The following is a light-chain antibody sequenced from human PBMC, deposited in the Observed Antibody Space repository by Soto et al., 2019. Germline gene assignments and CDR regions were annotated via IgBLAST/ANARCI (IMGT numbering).Light chain of an antibody. Sequence: EIVMTQTQATLSVSPGDRATLSCRASQSISTNLVWYQQKPGQAPRVLIYGASTRATGIPARFSGSGSGTEFTLTISSLQSEDFAIYFCQQHSNWPPITLAQGTRLEIK. J-gene: IGKJ5*01. V-gene: IGKV3-15*01. CDR1: QSISTN. CDR2: GAS. CDR3: QQHSNWPPIT.